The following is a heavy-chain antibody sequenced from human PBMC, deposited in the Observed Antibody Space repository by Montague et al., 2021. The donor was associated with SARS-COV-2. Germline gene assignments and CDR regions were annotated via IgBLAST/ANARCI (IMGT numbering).Heavy chain of an antibody. J-gene: IGHJ3*01. V-gene: IGHV4-39*01. Sequence: SETLSLTCIVSGGSINSSTYYWAWIRQPPGKGLEWIETIYYRGASWSDPSLRSRVTTSADTSRNQFNLKLTSVTAADMGLYYCARRVTRCAFDVWGQGTMVTVSS. CDR3: ARRVTRCAFDV. CDR1: GGSINSSTYY. D-gene: IGHD1-1*01. CDR2: IYYRGAS.